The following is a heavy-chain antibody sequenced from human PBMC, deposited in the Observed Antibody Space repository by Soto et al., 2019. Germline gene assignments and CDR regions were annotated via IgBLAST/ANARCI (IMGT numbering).Heavy chain of an antibody. CDR2: ISAYNGNT. Sequence: ASVKVSCKASGYTFTSYGISWVRQAPGQGLEWMGWISAYNGNTNYTQKLQGRVTMTTDTSTSTAYMELRSLRSDDTAVYYCARGSYFGVTMMRVVWGQGTTVTVSS. V-gene: IGHV1-18*01. D-gene: IGHD3-22*01. CDR1: GYTFTSYG. J-gene: IGHJ6*02. CDR3: ARGSYFGVTMMRVV.